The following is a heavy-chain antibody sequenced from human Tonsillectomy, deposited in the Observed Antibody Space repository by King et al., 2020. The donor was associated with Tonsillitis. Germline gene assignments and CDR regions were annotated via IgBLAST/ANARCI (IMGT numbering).Heavy chain of an antibody. CDR3: AKDRGESVVVTAIGD. CDR2: ISYDGSNK. Sequence: VQLVESGGGVVQPGRSLRLSCAASGFTFSSYGMHWVRQAPGKGLEWVAVISYDGSNKYYADSVKGRFTISRDNTKNTLYLQMNSLRAEDTDVYYCAKDRGESVVVTAIGDWGQGTLVTVSS. D-gene: IGHD2-21*02. CDR1: GFTFSSYG. J-gene: IGHJ4*02. V-gene: IGHV3-30*18.